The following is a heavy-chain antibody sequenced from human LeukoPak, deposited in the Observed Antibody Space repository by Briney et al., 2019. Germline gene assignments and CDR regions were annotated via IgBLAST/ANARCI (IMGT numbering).Heavy chain of an antibody. Sequence: SETLSLTCTVSGGSISSSSYYWGWIRQPPGKGLEGIGCIYYTGSTYYNPSLKSRVTISVDTSKNQFSLKLSSVTAADTAVYYCARQIDGFGEFGYFDYWGQGTLVTVSS. CDR1: GGSISSSSYY. J-gene: IGHJ4*02. CDR3: ARQIDGFGEFGYFDY. D-gene: IGHD3-10*01. V-gene: IGHV4-39*01. CDR2: IYYTGST.